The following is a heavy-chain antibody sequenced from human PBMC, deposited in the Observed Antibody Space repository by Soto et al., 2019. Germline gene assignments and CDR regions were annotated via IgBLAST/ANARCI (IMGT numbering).Heavy chain of an antibody. CDR3: AHSRCGGDCLQSYSSHYYYGMDV. J-gene: IGHJ6*04. CDR2: IYWDDDK. Sequence: QITLKESGPALVKPTQTLTLTCTISGFSLSTGGVGVGWIRQPPGKALEWLALIYWDDDKRYSPSLRSRLTITKDTSKNQVVLTMTNIDPVDTATYYCAHSRCGGDCLQSYSSHYYYGMDVWGKGTTVTVSS. CDR1: GFSLSTGGVG. V-gene: IGHV2-5*02. D-gene: IGHD2-21*02.